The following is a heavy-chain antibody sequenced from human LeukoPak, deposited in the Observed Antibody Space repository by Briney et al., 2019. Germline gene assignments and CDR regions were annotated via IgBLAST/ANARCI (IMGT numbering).Heavy chain of an antibody. CDR1: GFTFSNAW. Sequence: GGSLRLSCAASGFTFSNAWMSWVRQAPGKGLEWVSSISSSSSYIYYADSVKGRFTISRDNAKNSLYLQMNSLRAEDTAVYYCASPAGRHDYVWGSYRSDYWGQGTLVTVSS. CDR3: ASPAGRHDYVWGSYRSDY. CDR2: ISSSSSYI. D-gene: IGHD3-16*02. J-gene: IGHJ4*02. V-gene: IGHV3-21*01.